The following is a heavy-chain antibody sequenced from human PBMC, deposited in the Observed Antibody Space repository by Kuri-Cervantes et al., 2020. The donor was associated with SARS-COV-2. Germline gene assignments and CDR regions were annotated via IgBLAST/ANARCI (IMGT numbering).Heavy chain of an antibody. D-gene: IGHD1-1*01. V-gene: IGHV3-23*01. CDR1: GFTFSSYA. CDR3: ARGYRYNSPYFDY. Sequence: GESLKISCAASGFTFSSYAMSWVRQAPGKGLEWVSAISGSGGSTYYADSVKGRFTISRDNAKNSLYLQMNSLRAEDTAVYYCARGYRYNSPYFDYWGQGTLVTVSS. CDR2: ISGSGGST. J-gene: IGHJ4*02.